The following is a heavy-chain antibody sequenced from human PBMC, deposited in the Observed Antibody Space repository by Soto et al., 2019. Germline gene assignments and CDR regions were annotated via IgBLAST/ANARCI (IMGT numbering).Heavy chain of an antibody. CDR1: GASISSYY. CDR3: ARDRRDGYNDY. V-gene: IGHV4-59*01. CDR2: IYYSGST. J-gene: IGHJ4*02. Sequence: PSETLSLTCTVSGASISSYYWSWIRQPPGKGLEWIGYIYYSGSTNYNPSLKSRVTISVDTSKNQFSLKLSSVTAADTAVYYCARDRRDGYNDYWGQGTLVTVS. D-gene: IGHD5-12*01.